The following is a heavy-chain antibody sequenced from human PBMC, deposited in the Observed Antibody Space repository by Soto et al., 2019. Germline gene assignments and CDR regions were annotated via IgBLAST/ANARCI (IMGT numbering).Heavy chain of an antibody. J-gene: IGHJ4*02. CDR3: ARGGALSTSWYWGDGLDS. V-gene: IGHV1-69*06. Sequence: QVQLEQSGSEVKKSGSSVKVSCKASGYSFSSHAITWVRQAPGQGLEWMGGIIPVFGTPSYAQKFQGRVTISAVKSTNPSYLEMRSLRSEDTAVYYCARGGALSTSWYWGDGLDSWGQGTQVTVSS. CDR1: GYSFSSHA. D-gene: IGHD6-13*01. CDR2: IIPVFGTP.